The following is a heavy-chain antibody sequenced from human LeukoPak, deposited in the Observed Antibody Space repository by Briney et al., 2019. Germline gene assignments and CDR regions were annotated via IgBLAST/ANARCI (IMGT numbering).Heavy chain of an antibody. CDR1: GGSFSGYY. V-gene: IGHV4-59*12. J-gene: IGHJ5*02. CDR3: ARVGVRIALQGSWFDP. D-gene: IGHD3-10*01. CDR2: IYYSGNT. Sequence: SETLSLTCAVYGGSFSGYYWSWIRQPPGKGLEWIGYIYYSGNTDYNPSLQSRVTISVDTSKNQFSLKLSSVTAADTAVYYCARVGVRIALQGSWFDPWGQGTLVTVSS.